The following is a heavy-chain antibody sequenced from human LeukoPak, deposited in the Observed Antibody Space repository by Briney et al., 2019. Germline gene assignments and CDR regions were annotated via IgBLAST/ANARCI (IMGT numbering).Heavy chain of an antibody. Sequence: ASVKVSCKASGYTFTSYGISWVRQAPGQGLEWMGWISAYNGNTNYAQKLQGRVTMTTDTSTSTAYMELRSLRSDDTAVYYCARVPILTGSYYFDYWGQGTLVTVSS. CDR3: ARVPILTGSYYFDY. D-gene: IGHD3-9*01. J-gene: IGHJ4*02. V-gene: IGHV1-18*01. CDR1: GYTFTSYG. CDR2: ISAYNGNT.